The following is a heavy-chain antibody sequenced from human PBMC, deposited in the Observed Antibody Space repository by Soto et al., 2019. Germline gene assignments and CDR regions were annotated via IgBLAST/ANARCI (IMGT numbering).Heavy chain of an antibody. J-gene: IGHJ4*02. CDR2: ISSSSSTI. D-gene: IGHD3-22*01. CDR1: GFTFSSYS. CDR3: ARADYYYDSSGYPLFDY. Sequence: GGSLRLSCAASGFTFSSYSMNWVRQAPGKGLEWVSYISSSSSTIYYADSVKGRFTISRDNAKNSLYLQMNSLRDEDTAVYYCARADYYYDSSGYPLFDYWGQGTLVTVSS. V-gene: IGHV3-48*02.